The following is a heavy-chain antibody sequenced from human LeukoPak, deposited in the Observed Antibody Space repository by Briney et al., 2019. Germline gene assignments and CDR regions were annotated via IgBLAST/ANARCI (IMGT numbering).Heavy chain of an antibody. Sequence: GGSLRLSCAASGFTVSSNYMSWVRQAPGKGLEWVSVTYSGGSTYYADSVKGRFTISRDNSKNTLFLQMNSLRAEDTAVYYCARESYSSGWYRGAWFDPWGQGTLVTVSS. CDR2: TYSGGST. CDR3: ARESYSSGWYRGAWFDP. J-gene: IGHJ5*02. D-gene: IGHD6-19*01. CDR1: GFTVSSNY. V-gene: IGHV3-53*01.